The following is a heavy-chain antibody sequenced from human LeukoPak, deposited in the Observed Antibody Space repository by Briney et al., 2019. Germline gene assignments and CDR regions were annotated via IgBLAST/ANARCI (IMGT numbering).Heavy chain of an antibody. Sequence: ASVKVSCKASGYTFTGYYMHWVRQAPGQGLEWMGWINPNTEGTNYAHKFQGRVTMTRDTSISTAYMELSRLISDDTAVYYCARAGISWYWGNFWGQGTLVTVSS. CDR1: GYTFTGYY. D-gene: IGHD6-13*01. J-gene: IGHJ4*02. CDR3: ARAGISWYWGNF. CDR2: INPNTEGT. V-gene: IGHV1-2*02.